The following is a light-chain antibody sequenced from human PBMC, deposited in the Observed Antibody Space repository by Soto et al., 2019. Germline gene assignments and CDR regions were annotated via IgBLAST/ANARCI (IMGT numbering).Light chain of an antibody. CDR2: GAS. CDR1: QSVSSSY. Sequence: EIVLTQSPGTLSLSPGERATLSCRASQSVSSSYLAWYQQKPGQAPRLLIYGASSRATGIPDRFSGSGSGTDFTLTINRLEPEDFAVYYCQQYNNWPPWTFGQGTKVEIK. J-gene: IGKJ1*01. V-gene: IGKV3-20*01. CDR3: QQYNNWPPWT.